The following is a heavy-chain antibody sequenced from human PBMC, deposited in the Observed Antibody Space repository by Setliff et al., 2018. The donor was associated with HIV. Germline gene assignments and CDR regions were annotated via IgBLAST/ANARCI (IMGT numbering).Heavy chain of an antibody. V-gene: IGHV4-38-2*01. Sequence: SETLSLTCAVSGYSISSGHYWGWIRQSPGKGLEWIASIHHSGNTYHNPSLKSRVTMSVDTSKNQVSLKLTSVTAEDAAVFYCARGVHCTSTTCYPSFYFDYWGQGIMVTVSS. J-gene: IGHJ4*02. CDR2: IHHSGNT. D-gene: IGHD2-2*01. CDR3: ARGVHCTSTTCYPSFYFDY. CDR1: GYSISSGHY.